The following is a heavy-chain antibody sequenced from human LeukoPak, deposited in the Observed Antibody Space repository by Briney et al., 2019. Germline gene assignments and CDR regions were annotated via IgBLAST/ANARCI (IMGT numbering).Heavy chain of an antibody. CDR1: GYTFTGYY. V-gene: IGHV1-2*06. D-gene: IGHD3-22*01. Sequence: ASVKVSCKASGYTFTGYYMHWVRQAPGQGLEWMGRINPNSGGTNYAQKFQGRVTMTRDTSISTAYMELSRLRSDDTAVYYCARDQVGYYDSSGYYYDYWGQGTXVTVSS. CDR2: INPNSGGT. CDR3: ARDQVGYYDSSGYYYDY. J-gene: IGHJ4*02.